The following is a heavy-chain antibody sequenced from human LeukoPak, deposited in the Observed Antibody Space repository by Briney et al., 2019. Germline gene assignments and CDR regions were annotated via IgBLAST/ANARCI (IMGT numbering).Heavy chain of an antibody. CDR1: GGTFSSYA. Sequence: VASVKVSCTASGGTFSSYAISWVRQAPGQGLEWMGGIIPIFGTANYAQKFQGRVTITADESTSTAYMELSSLRSEDTAVYYCARVTRNRNYEVPDYWGQGTLVTVSS. J-gene: IGHJ4*02. CDR2: IIPIFGTA. D-gene: IGHD1-7*01. CDR3: ARVTRNRNYEVPDY. V-gene: IGHV1-69*13.